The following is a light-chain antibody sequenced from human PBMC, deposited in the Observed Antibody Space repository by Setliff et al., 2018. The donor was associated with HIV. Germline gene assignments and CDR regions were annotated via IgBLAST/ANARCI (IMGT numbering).Light chain of an antibody. CDR2: DVT. J-gene: IGLJ1*01. V-gene: IGLV2-11*01. Sequence: QSVLTQPASVSGSPGQSITISCTGTSSDVGGYNYVSWFQHHPGKAPKLMIYDVTKRPSGVPDRFSGSKSGNTASLTISGLQAEDEADYYCCSYAGRYGSSYVFATGTKGTVL. CDR3: CSYAGRYGSSYV. CDR1: SSDVGGYNY.